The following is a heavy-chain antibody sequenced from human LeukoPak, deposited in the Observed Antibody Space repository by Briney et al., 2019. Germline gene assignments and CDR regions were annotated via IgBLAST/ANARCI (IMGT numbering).Heavy chain of an antibody. D-gene: IGHD3-10*01. Sequence: GGSLRLSCAASGFTFGSYGMHWVRQAPGKGLEWVAFISYDGSEKNYADSVKGRFTISRDNFKNRVSPQMNSLNAEDTAVYYCARDADAYGRLDYWGQGTLVTVSS. CDR1: GFTFGSYG. CDR2: ISYDGSEK. V-gene: IGHV3-30*19. CDR3: ARDADAYGRLDY. J-gene: IGHJ4*02.